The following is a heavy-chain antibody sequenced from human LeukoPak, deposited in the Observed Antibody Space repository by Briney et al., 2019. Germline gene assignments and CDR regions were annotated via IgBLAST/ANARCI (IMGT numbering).Heavy chain of an antibody. CDR2: IYYSGST. J-gene: IGHJ4*02. CDR3: ASHSLIVVVPAATWNFDY. D-gene: IGHD2-2*01. V-gene: IGHV4-39*01. Sequence: SETLSLTCTVSGGSISSSSYYWGWIRQPPGKGLEWIVSIYYSGSTYYNPSLKSRVTISVDTSKNQFSLKLSSVTAADTAVYYCASHSLIVVVPAATWNFDYWGQGTLVTVSS. CDR1: GGSISSSSYY.